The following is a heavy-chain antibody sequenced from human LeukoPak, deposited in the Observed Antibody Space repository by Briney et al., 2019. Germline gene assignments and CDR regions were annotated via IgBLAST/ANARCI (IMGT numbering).Heavy chain of an antibody. V-gene: IGHV4-34*01. CDR1: GGSFSGYY. CDR2: INHSGST. D-gene: IGHD6-6*01. Sequence: KASETLSLTCAVYGGSFSGYYWSWIRQPPGKGLEWIGEINHSGSTNHNPSLKSRVTISVDTSKNQFSLKLSSVTAADTAVYYCARGSLRARAFDIWGQGTMVTFSS. CDR3: ARGSLRARAFDI. J-gene: IGHJ3*02.